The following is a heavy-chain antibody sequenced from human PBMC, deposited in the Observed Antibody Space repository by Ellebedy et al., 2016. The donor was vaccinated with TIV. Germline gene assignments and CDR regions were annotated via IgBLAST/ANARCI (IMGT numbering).Heavy chain of an antibody. J-gene: IGHJ3*01. CDR3: VSSVSVDAFDL. CDR2: LYYTGST. Sequence: MPSETLSLTCAVSGGSLSDNYWTWIRQPPGKGLEWIGYLYYTGSTNYNPSLRSRVTISVNTLRNQFSLKLSSVTAADTAVYYCVSSVSVDAFDLWGQGTMVTVSS. D-gene: IGHD3-10*01. V-gene: IGHV4-59*01. CDR1: GGSLSDNY.